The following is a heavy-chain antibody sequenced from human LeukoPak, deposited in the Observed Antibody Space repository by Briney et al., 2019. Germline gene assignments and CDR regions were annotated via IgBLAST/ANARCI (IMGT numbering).Heavy chain of an antibody. Sequence: GGSLRLSCAASGFTFSSYSMNWVRQAPGKGLEWVSYISSSTSTIYYADSVKGRFTISRDNAKNSLYLQMNSLRDEDTAVYYCARPFYDSGGYYYKSFDIWGQGTTVTVSS. CDR1: GFTFSSYS. J-gene: IGHJ3*02. CDR3: ARPFYDSGGYYYKSFDI. D-gene: IGHD3-22*01. CDR2: ISSSTSTI. V-gene: IGHV3-48*02.